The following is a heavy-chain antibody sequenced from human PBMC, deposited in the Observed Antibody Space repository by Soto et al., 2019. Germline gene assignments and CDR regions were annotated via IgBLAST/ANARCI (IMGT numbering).Heavy chain of an antibody. V-gene: IGHV4-31*03. J-gene: IGHJ3*02. Sequence: TLSLTCTVSGGSISSGGYYWSWIRQHPGKGLEWIGYIYYSGSTYYNPSLKSRVTISVDTSKNQFSLKLSSVTAADTAVYYCARDLGDSSESAFDIWGQGTMVTVSS. D-gene: IGHD3-22*01. CDR2: IYYSGST. CDR1: GGSISSGGYY. CDR3: ARDLGDSSESAFDI.